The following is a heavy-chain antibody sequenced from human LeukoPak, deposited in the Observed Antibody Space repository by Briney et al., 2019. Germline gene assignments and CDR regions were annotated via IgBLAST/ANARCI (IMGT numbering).Heavy chain of an antibody. CDR3: ARADRSGSSGWSDAFDI. CDR2: TYYRSKWYN. CDR1: GDSVSSNGAA. Sequence: SQTLSLTCAISGDSVSSNGAAWNWIRQSPSRGLEWLGRTYYRSKWYNDYAVSVKSRITINPDTSKNQFSLQLNSVTPEDTAVYYCARADRSGSSGWSDAFDIWGQGTMVTVSS. V-gene: IGHV6-1*01. D-gene: IGHD6-19*01. J-gene: IGHJ3*02.